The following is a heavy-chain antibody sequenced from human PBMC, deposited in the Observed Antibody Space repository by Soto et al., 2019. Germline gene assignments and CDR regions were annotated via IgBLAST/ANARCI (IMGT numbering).Heavy chain of an antibody. J-gene: IGHJ4*02. CDR1: GYTFTDYY. CDR2: INPNSGGT. V-gene: IGHV1-2*02. CDR3: ARPNKYDTTGYKYDY. D-gene: IGHD3-22*01. Sequence: ASVKVSCKASGYTFTDYYLHWVRQAPGQGLEWMGWINPNSGGTNYAQKFQGRVTMTRDTSISTAYMELSRLTSDDTAVYYCARPNKYDTTGYKYDYWGQGTLVTVSS.